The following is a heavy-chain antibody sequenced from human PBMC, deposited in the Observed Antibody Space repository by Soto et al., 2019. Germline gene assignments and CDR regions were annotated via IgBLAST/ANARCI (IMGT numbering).Heavy chain of an antibody. Sequence: GGSLRLSCAASGFTFSSYAMSWVRQAPGKGLEWVSAISGSGGSTYYADSVKGRFTISRDNSKNTLYLQMNSLRAEDTAVYYCAKDRVADSSSWYYDYYYGMDVWGQGTTVTVSS. V-gene: IGHV3-23*01. CDR1: GFTFSSYA. J-gene: IGHJ6*02. D-gene: IGHD6-13*01. CDR2: ISGSGGST. CDR3: AKDRVADSSSWYYDYYYGMDV.